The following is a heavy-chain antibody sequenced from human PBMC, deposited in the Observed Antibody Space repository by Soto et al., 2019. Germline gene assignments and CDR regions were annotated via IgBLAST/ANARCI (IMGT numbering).Heavy chain of an antibody. CDR2: IYYSGST. V-gene: IGHV4-39*01. CDR1: GGSISSSSYY. CDR3: ARQPRYCSGGSCYLHYYYCYYMDV. Sequence: QLQLQESGPGLVKPSETLSLTCTVSGGSISSSSYYWGWIRQPPGKGLEWIGSIYYSGSTYYNPSLKSRVTISVDTSKNQFSLKLSSVTAADTAVYYCARQPRYCSGGSCYLHYYYCYYMDVWGKGTTVTVSS. D-gene: IGHD2-15*01. J-gene: IGHJ6*03.